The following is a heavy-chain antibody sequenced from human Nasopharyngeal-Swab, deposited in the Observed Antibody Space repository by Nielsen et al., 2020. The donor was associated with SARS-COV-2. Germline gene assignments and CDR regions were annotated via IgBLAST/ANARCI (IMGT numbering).Heavy chain of an antibody. Sequence: GESLKISCAASGFTFSNYWMHWVRQAPGKGLVWVARINSDGSNTNYADSVKGRFTISRDNAKNTLYLQMNSLRAEDTAVYYCASTAGRTKDFDYWGQGTLVTVSS. CDR2: INSDGSNT. CDR1: GFTFSNYW. D-gene: IGHD1-14*01. V-gene: IGHV3-74*01. CDR3: ASTAGRTKDFDY. J-gene: IGHJ4*02.